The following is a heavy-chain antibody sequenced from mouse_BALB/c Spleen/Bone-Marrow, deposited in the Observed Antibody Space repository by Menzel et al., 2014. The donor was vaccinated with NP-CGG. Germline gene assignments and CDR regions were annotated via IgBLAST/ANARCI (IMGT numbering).Heavy chain of an antibody. V-gene: IGHV7-1*02. CDR2: SRNKAKYYTT. J-gene: IGHJ3*01. CDR3: ARDVGYGNYFVY. Sequence: DVHLVESGGGLVQPGDSLRLSCATSGFTFSDFYMEWVRQPPGKRLERIAASRNKAKYYTTEYSASVKGRFIVSRDTSQSVLYLQMNALRAEDTAIYYCARDVGYGNYFVYWGQGTLVTVSA. CDR1: GFTFSDFY. D-gene: IGHD2-10*02.